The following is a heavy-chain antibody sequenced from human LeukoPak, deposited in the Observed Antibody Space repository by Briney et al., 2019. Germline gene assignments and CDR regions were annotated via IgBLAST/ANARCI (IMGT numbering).Heavy chain of an antibody. CDR2: IYSGGST. Sequence: GGSLRLSCAASGFTVSSNYMSWVRQAPGKGLEWVSVIYSGGSTYYADSVKGRFTISRDNSKNTLYLQTNSLRAEDTAVYYCARADSSIAARLSRSSIFNYYYYMDVWGKGTTVTVSS. CDR1: GFTVSSNY. D-gene: IGHD6-6*01. CDR3: ARADSSIAARLSRSSIFNYYYYMDV. J-gene: IGHJ6*03. V-gene: IGHV3-53*01.